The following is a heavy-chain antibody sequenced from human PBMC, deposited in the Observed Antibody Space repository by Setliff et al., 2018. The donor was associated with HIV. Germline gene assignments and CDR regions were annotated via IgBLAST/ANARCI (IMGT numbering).Heavy chain of an antibody. CDR3: ATGDYRD. V-gene: IGHV3-30-3*01. CDR2: ISYDGSNK. Sequence: GGSLRLSCAASGFTFSTYAMHWVRQAPGKGLEWVAVISYDGSNKYYADSVKGRFTISRDNAKNSLYLQMNSLRAEDTAVYYCATGDYRDWGQGTLVTVSS. D-gene: IGHD4-17*01. CDR1: GFTFSTYA. J-gene: IGHJ4*02.